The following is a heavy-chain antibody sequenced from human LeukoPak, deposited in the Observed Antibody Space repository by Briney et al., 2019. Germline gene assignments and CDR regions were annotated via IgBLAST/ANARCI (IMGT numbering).Heavy chain of an antibody. CDR2: ITISSTYI. Sequence: GGSLRLSCAASGFTFCNYNTNCVRPAPRGGVEWVSSITISSTYIYYADSVKGRFTTSRDNAENSLYLQINSLRDADTAVYYCARDPYSGGYGPYYYYHRDLGRKGTADTISS. CDR1: GFTFCNYN. CDR3: ARDPYSGGYGPYYYYHRDL. J-gene: IGHJ6*03. V-gene: IGHV3-21*01. D-gene: IGHD1-26*01.